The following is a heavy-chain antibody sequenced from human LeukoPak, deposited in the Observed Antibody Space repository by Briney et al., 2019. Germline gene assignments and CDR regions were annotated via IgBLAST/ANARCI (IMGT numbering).Heavy chain of an antibody. CDR3: ARDQDDSVGAMNY. CDR1: GYTFSKCA. J-gene: IGHJ4*02. V-gene: IGHV1-18*01. Sequence: ASVKVSCKASGYTFSKCAISWVRQAPGQGLEWMVWINSYNGHTNYAQKLQGRVTMTTDTSTSTAYMELRSLSSDDTAVYYCARDQDDSVGAMNYWGQGTLVTVSS. CDR2: INSYNGHT. D-gene: IGHD3-3*01.